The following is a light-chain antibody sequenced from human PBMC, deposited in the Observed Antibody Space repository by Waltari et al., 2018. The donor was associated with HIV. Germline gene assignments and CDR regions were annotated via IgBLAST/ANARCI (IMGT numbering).Light chain of an antibody. CDR2: SAS. V-gene: IGKV1-33*01. CDR3: QQYDNLLLT. CDR1: QDIGNH. Sequence: DIHMTQSPSSLSASVGDRVTITCRASQDIGNHLNWYRQKPGKAPELLIYSASNLETGVPSRFSGRGSGTDFTFTISSLQPEDTATYYCQQYDNLLLTFGGGTKVEVK. J-gene: IGKJ4*01.